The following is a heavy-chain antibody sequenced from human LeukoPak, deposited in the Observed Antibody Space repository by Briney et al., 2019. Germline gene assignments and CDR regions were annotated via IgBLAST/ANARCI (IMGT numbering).Heavy chain of an antibody. CDR3: ASQHIVVVTAPFDI. CDR2: IYYSVST. CDR1: GGSISSYY. V-gene: IGHV4-59*08. D-gene: IGHD2-21*02. J-gene: IGHJ3*02. Sequence: SETLSLTCTVSGGSISSYYWSWIRQPPGEGLEWIGYIYYSVSTNYNPSLKSRVTISVDTSKTQFSLKLSSVTAADTAVYYCASQHIVVVTAPFDIWGQGTRVTVSS.